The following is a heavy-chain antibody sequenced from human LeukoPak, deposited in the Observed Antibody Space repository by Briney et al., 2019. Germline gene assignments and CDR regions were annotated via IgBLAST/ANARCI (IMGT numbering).Heavy chain of an antibody. Sequence: PSETLSLTCTVSGGSISSYYWSWIRQPPGKGLEWIGYIYYSGSTNYNPSLESRVTISVDTSKNQFSLKLSSVTAADTAVYYCARTPAARLENWFDPWGQGTLVTVSS. CDR2: IYYSGST. J-gene: IGHJ5*02. CDR1: GGSISSYY. D-gene: IGHD6-6*01. V-gene: IGHV4-59*08. CDR3: ARTPAARLENWFDP.